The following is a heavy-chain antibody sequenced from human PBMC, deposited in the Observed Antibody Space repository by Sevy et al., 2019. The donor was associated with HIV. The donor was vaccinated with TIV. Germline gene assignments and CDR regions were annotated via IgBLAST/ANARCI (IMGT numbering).Heavy chain of an antibody. D-gene: IGHD3-16*01. CDR2: INPNSGGT. J-gene: IGHJ4*02. Sequence: ASVKVSCKASGYTFTGYYMHWVRQAPGQGLEWMGWINPNSGGTNYAQKFQGRVTMTRDTSISTAYMELSRLRSDDMAVYYCARDGFGSRSYFDYWGQGTLVTVSS. CDR1: GYTFTGYY. V-gene: IGHV1-2*02. CDR3: ARDGFGSRSYFDY.